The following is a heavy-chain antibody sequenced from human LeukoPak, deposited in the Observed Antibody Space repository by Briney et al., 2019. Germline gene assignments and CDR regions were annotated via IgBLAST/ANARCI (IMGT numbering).Heavy chain of an antibody. D-gene: IGHD3-22*01. J-gene: IGHJ4*02. CDR2: IYTSGST. CDR3: ARGRYDTSGQWRGYFDY. CDR1: GGSISSSSYY. Sequence: SETLSLTCTVSGGSISSSSYYWGWIRQPAGRGLEWIGRIYTSGSTNYNPSLKSRVTMSVDTSKNQFSLKLSSVTAADTAVYYCARGRYDTSGQWRGYFDYWGQGTLVTVSS. V-gene: IGHV4-61*02.